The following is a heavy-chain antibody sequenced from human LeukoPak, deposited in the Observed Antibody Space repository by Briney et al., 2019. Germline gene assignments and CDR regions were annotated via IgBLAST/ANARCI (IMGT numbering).Heavy chain of an antibody. CDR1: GGSISSGGYY. CDR3: ARSVGYSYGIWFDP. V-gene: IGHV4-31*03. D-gene: IGHD5-18*01. J-gene: IGHJ5*02. CDR2: IYYSGST. Sequence: SQTLSLTCTVSGGSISSGGYYWSWIRQHPGKGLDWIGYIYYSGSTYYNPSLKSRVTISVDTSKNQFSLKLSSVTAADTAVYYCARSVGYSYGIWFDPWGQGTLVTVSS.